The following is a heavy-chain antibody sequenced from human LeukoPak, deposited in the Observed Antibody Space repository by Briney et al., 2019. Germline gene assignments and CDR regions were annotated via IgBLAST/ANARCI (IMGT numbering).Heavy chain of an antibody. CDR1: GFTFSSYW. Sequence: GGSLRLSCAASGFTFSSYWMSWVRQAPGKGLEWVANIKQDGSEKYYVDSVKGRFTISRDNAKNSLYLQMNSLRVEDTAVYYCVRDPILGFPDYFDSWGQGTLVTVSS. CDR2: IKQDGSEK. CDR3: VRDPILGFPDYFDS. V-gene: IGHV3-7*01. J-gene: IGHJ4*02. D-gene: IGHD3-3*01.